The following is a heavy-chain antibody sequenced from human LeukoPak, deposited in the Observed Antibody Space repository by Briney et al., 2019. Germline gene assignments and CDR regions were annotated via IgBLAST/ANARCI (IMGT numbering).Heavy chain of an antibody. J-gene: IGHJ4*02. CDR3: AITPTSCGGDCGWVFDY. CDR2: IYYSGST. Sequence: PSETLSLTCTVSGGSISSSSYYWGWIRQPPGKGLEWIGSIYYSGSTYYNPSLNSRVTISVDTSKNQFSLKLTSVTAADTAVYYCAITPTSCGGDCGWVFDYWGQGTLVTVSS. D-gene: IGHD2-21*02. V-gene: IGHV4-39*01. CDR1: GGSISSSSYY.